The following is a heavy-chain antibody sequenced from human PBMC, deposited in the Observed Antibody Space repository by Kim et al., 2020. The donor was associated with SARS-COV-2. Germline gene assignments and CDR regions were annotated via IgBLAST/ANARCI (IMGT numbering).Heavy chain of an antibody. Sequence: GGSLRLSCGASGFTVNNFAMSWVRQAPGKGLEWVSTDPGGGGRTFYADAVKGRFTISRDNSKNTVFLQMNSVRAEDTAVYYCAKAQPLSIGWYVFEHWGQEPLLSVSS. CDR2: DPGGGGRT. D-gene: IGHD6-19*01. J-gene: IGHJ4*02. V-gene: IGHV3-23*01. CDR3: AKAQPLSIGWYVFEH. CDR1: GFTVNNFA.